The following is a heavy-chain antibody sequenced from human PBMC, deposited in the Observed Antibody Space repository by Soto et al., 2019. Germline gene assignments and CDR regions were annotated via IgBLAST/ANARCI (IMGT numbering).Heavy chain of an antibody. CDR1: EFTFSGRS. Sequence: EVQLVESGGGLVQPGGSLRLSCAASEFTFSGRSVHWVRQAPGKGLVWVSGIDKVGTDSTYADSVKGRFTSSRDNAKNTVYLQMTSMRVEDTAVYYCARGWFGPDVWGKGTTVTVSS. D-gene: IGHD3-10*01. J-gene: IGHJ6*03. CDR2: IDKVGTDS. V-gene: IGHV3-74*01. CDR3: ARGWFGPDV.